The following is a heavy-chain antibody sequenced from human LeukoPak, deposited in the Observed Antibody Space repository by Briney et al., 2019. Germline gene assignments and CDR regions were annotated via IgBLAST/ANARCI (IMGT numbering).Heavy chain of an antibody. Sequence: PGGSLRLSCAASGITLTSYSRNWVRQAPGKGLEWISYISSTGNTIYYADSVKARFTISRDNAKNSLYVQMNSLRVEDTAMYYCAPVYSDSTSCYHYFNYWGQGTLVTVSS. CDR3: APVYSDSTSCYHYFNY. J-gene: IGHJ4*02. CDR2: ISSTGNTI. V-gene: IGHV3-48*01. D-gene: IGHD2-2*01. CDR1: GITLTSYS.